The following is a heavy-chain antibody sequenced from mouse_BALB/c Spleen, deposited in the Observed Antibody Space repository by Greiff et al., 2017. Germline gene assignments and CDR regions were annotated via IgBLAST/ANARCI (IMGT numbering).Heavy chain of an antibody. CDR1: GFSLTSYG. CDR3: ARELIPNPYYYAMDY. D-gene: IGHD6-1*01. Sequence: VKLMESGPGLVAPSQSLSITCTVSGFSLTSYGVHWVRQPPGKGLEWLGVIWAGGSTNYNSALMSRLSISKDNSKSQVFLKMNSLQTDDTAMYYCARELIPNPYYYAMDYWGQGTSVTVSS. CDR2: IWAGGST. J-gene: IGHJ4*01. V-gene: IGHV2-9*02.